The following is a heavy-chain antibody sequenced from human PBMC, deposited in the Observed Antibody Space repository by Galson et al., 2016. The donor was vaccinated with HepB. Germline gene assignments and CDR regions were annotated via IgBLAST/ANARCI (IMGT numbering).Heavy chain of an antibody. V-gene: IGHV1-69*13. CDR3: ARYRWPSYYFDD. Sequence: SVKVSCKASGGTFSRYTICWVRQAPGQGLEWMGGTIPIFGTANYAQKFQGRVTITADESTSTVYMELSSLRSDDTAVYYCARYRWPSYYFDDWGQGILVTVSS. CDR1: GGTFSRYT. D-gene: IGHD2-8*02. J-gene: IGHJ4*02. CDR2: TIPIFGTA.